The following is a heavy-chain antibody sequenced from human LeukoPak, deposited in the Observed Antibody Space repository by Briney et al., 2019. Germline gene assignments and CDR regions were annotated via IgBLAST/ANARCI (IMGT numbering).Heavy chain of an antibody. CDR3: AWRKYFSTWFEP. V-gene: IGHV5-51*01. Sequence: GESLKISCKGSRDSFTNYWIGWVRQVPGEGLEWMGIIYPANSDTQYSPSFQGQVTISVDKSTNTAYLQWSSLRASDTAIYYCAWRKYFSTWFEPWGQGTLVTVSS. CDR1: RDSFTNYW. D-gene: IGHD1-14*01. CDR2: IYPANSDT. J-gene: IGHJ5*02.